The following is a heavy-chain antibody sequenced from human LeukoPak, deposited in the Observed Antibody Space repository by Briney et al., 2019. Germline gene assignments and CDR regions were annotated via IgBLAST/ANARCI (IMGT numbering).Heavy chain of an antibody. J-gene: IGHJ4*02. V-gene: IGHV3-74*01. D-gene: IGHD2/OR15-2a*01. CDR3: VSFYETY. CDR2: INSDGSWT. CDR1: GFTFSSYA. Sequence: GGSLRLSCAASGFTFSSYAMSWVRQAPGKGLVWVSHINSDGSWTSYADSVKGRYTISKDNAKNTVYLQMNSLRAEDTAVYYCVSFYETYWGRGTLVTVSS.